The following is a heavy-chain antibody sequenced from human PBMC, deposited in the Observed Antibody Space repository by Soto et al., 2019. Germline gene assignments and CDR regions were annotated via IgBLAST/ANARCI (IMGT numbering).Heavy chain of an antibody. CDR2: INRSGST. Sequence: TLSLTCAVYGGSLSGYYWSWIRQSPGKGLEWIGEINRSGSTIYNPSLKSRIALLVDTPRNQFSLRLSSVTAADAAVYYCARRPLNYDLWSGTAKTFDRWGQGTLVTVS. CDR1: GGSLSGYY. V-gene: IGHV4-34*01. J-gene: IGHJ4*02. D-gene: IGHD3-3*01. CDR3: ARRPLNYDLWSGTAKTFDR.